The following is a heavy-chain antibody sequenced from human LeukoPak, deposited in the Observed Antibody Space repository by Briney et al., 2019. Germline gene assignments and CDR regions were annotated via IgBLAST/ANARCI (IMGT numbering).Heavy chain of an antibody. CDR3: AKADLIDY. V-gene: IGHV3-7*01. Sequence: GGSLRLSCAASGFTFGNYYMTWVRQAPGKGLEWVSNINQDGSEKHYADSVKGRFAISRDNTKNSLYLQMNSLRAQDTAVYYCAKADLIDYWGQGTLVTVSS. CDR2: INQDGSEK. J-gene: IGHJ4*02. CDR1: GFTFGNYY.